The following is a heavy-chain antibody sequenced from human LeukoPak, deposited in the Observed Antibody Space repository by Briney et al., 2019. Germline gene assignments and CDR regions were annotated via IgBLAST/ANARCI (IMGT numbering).Heavy chain of an antibody. CDR3: ARDRTINWFDP. CDR2: IKQDGSEK. D-gene: IGHD1-1*01. V-gene: IGHV3-7*01. CDR1: DFPFSTFG. J-gene: IGHJ5*02. Sequence: GGSLNLPCQALDFPFSTFGLAGFPRAPGKGLEGGANIKQDGSEKYYVDSVKGRFTISRDNAKNSLYLQMNSLRAEDTAVYYCARDRTINWFDPWGQGTLVTVSS.